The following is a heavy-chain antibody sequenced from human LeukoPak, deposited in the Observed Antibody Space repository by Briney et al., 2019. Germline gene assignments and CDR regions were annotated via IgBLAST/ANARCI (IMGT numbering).Heavy chain of an antibody. D-gene: IGHD3-10*01. CDR3: ARDARRGWFDP. CDR1: GGAFSGYY. CDR2: MYYSGST. J-gene: IGHJ5*02. V-gene: IGHV4-59*01. Sequence: SETLSLTCAVYGGAFSGYYWSWIRQPPGKGLEWIGYMYYSGSTNYNPSLKSRVTISVDTSKNQFSLKLSSVTAADTAVYYCARDARRGWFDPWGQGTLVTVSS.